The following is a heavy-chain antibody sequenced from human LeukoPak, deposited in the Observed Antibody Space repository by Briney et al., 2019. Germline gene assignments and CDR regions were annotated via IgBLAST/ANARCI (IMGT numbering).Heavy chain of an antibody. J-gene: IGHJ4*02. D-gene: IGHD3-16*01. V-gene: IGHV4-59*01. CDR1: GGSISTYY. Sequence: SETLSLTCTVSGGSISTYYWSWIRQPPGKGLEWIGYSYYSGSTTHNPSLQSRVTISVDTSRNQFSLKLTSVTAADTAVYYCARADGGDSFDYWGQGTLVTVSS. CDR3: ARADGGDSFDY. CDR2: SYYSGST.